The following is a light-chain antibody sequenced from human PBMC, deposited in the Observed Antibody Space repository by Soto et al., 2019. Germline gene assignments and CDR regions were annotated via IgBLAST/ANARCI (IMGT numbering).Light chain of an antibody. V-gene: IGLV1-47*01. CDR3: AAWDDSLSGYV. CDR2: RNN. J-gene: IGLJ1*01. Sequence: QSVLTQPPSASGSPGQRVTISCSGSSSNIGSNYVYWYQQLPGTAPKLLIYRNNQRPSGVPDRFSGSKSGTSASLAISGLRSEDDADYSCAAWDDSLSGYVFGTGTKVTVL. CDR1: SSNIGSNY.